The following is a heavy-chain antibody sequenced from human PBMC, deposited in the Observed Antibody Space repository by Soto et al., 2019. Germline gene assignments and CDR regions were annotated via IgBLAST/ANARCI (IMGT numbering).Heavy chain of an antibody. J-gene: IGHJ4*02. Sequence: LRXSCAASGCTFSSYSITWVRQAPGKGLEWVSSISSSSSYIYYADSVKGRFTISRDNAKNSLYLQMNSLRAEDTAVYYCARARTVLRFLEWLPDYFDYSGQGTLVTVSS. D-gene: IGHD3-3*01. CDR1: GCTFSSYS. CDR2: ISSSSSYI. CDR3: ARARTVLRFLEWLPDYFDY. V-gene: IGHV3-21*01.